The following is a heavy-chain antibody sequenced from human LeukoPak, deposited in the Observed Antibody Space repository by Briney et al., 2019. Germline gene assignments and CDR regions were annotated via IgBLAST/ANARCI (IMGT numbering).Heavy chain of an antibody. D-gene: IGHD6-19*01. J-gene: IGHJ4*02. CDR3: VKEGSIAVAGILDY. Sequence: GGSLRLSCAASGFTFSSYAMHWVRQAPGKGLEWVAVISYDGSNKYYADSVKGRFTISRDNSKNTLYLQMNSLRAEDTAVYYCVKEGSIAVAGILDYWGQGTLVTVSS. CDR1: GFTFSSYA. V-gene: IGHV3-30-3*01. CDR2: ISYDGSNK.